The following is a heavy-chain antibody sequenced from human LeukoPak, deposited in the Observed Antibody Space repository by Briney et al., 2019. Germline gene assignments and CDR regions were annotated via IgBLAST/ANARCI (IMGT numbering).Heavy chain of an antibody. D-gene: IGHD6-13*01. CDR1: GGTFSSYA. V-gene: IGHV1-69*04. J-gene: IGHJ5*02. CDR2: IIPILGIA. Sequence: SVKVSCKASGGTFSSYAISWVRQAPGQGLEWMGRIIPILGIANYAQKFQGRVTITADKSTSTAYMELSSLRSEDTAVYYCARGDGSPGIAAAGTMDPWGQGTLVTVSS. CDR3: ARGDGSPGIAAAGTMDP.